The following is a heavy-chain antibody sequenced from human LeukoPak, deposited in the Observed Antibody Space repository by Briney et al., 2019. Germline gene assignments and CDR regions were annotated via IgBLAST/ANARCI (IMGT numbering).Heavy chain of an antibody. V-gene: IGHV1-2*06. CDR2: INTNSGGT. CDR1: RYTFTAYY. Sequence: ASVKVSCKASRYTFTAYYIHWVRQTPGQGLEWMGRINTNSGGTNYAQKFQGRVTLTRDTSISAVYMDLSRLRSDDTAVYYGARTDGFDVWGQGTMVTVSS. J-gene: IGHJ3*01. CDR3: ARTDGFDV.